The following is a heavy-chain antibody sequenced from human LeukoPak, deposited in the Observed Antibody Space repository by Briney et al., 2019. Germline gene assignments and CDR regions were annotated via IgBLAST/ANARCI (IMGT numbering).Heavy chain of an antibody. V-gene: IGHV3-30*18. D-gene: IGHD3-10*02. CDR3: AKGRKNPIRTVVGIDI. J-gene: IGHJ3*02. Sequence: GGSLRLSCAASGFTFSSYGMHWVRQALGKGLEWVAVISYDGSNKYYADSVKGRFTISRDNSKNTLYLQMNSLRAEDTAVYYCAKGRKNPIRTVVGIDIWGQGTMVTVSS. CDR2: ISYDGSNK. CDR1: GFTFSSYG.